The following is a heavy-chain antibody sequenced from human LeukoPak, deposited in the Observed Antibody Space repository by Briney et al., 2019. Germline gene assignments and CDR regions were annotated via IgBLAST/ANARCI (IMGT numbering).Heavy chain of an antibody. Sequence: PGGSLRLSCAASGFTFSSYGMHWVRQAPGKGLEWVAVISYDGSNKYYADSVKGRFTISRDNSKNTLYLQMNSLRAEDTAVYYCAKDRSSGWYRMFLDYWGQGTLVTVSS. V-gene: IGHV3-30*18. D-gene: IGHD6-19*01. J-gene: IGHJ4*02. CDR3: AKDRSSGWYRMFLDY. CDR2: ISYDGSNK. CDR1: GFTFSSYG.